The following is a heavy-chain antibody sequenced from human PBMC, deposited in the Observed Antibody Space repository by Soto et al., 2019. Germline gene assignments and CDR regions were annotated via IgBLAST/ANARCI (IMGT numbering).Heavy chain of an antibody. Sequence: ASVKVSCKASGCTFTDSYIHWVRQAPGQGLEWMGWINANTGGTKYAQKFQGRVTMTRDTSITSAYLELSSLRSDDRAVYYCARDWIYCTGTSCHQGAFDVWGQGTMVTVSS. CDR3: ARDWIYCTGTSCHQGAFDV. CDR2: INANTGGT. CDR1: GCTFTDSY. J-gene: IGHJ3*01. D-gene: IGHD2-8*02. V-gene: IGHV1-2*02.